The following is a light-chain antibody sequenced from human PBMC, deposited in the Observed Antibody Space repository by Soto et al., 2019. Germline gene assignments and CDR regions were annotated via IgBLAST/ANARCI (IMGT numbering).Light chain of an antibody. CDR3: QQYNNWPPVT. V-gene: IGKV3-15*01. J-gene: IGKJ1*01. CDR1: QSVSRSY. CDR2: GAS. Sequence: EIVLTYSPATLSLSPWEIATLSCRASQSVSRSYLGWYQQKPGQAPRLLIYGASTRATGIPARFSGSGSGTEFTLTISSLQSEDFAVYHCQQYNNWPPVTFGQATKVDIK.